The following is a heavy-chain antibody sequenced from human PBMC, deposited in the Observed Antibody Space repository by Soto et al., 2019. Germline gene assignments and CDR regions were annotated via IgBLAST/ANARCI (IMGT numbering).Heavy chain of an antibody. CDR1: GGSSSSGAYY. Sequence: QVQLQESGPGLVKPSQTLSLTCTVSGGSSSSGAYYWSWIRQHPGKGLEWIGYISHSGSTYYNPSLKSRVIISVDTSKNQFSLSLTSVTAADTAVYYCAREYTYGSNFFDCWGQGALVTVSS. CDR3: AREYTYGSNFFDC. V-gene: IGHV4-31*03. D-gene: IGHD2-2*02. CDR2: ISHSGST. J-gene: IGHJ4*02.